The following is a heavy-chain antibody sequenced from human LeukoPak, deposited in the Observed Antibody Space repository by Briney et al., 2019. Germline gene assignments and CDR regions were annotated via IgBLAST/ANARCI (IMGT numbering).Heavy chain of an antibody. D-gene: IGHD6-19*01. V-gene: IGHV3-30-3*01. CDR2: ISSDGSNK. CDR3: ARTDTSGWSRPLDC. CDR1: GFTFSSYA. J-gene: IGHJ4*02. Sequence: PGGSLRLSCTASGFTFSSYALHWVRQAPGKGLEWVAVISSDGSNKYYAGSVEGRFTISRDNYNNTLLLQMNSLRAEDTAVYYCARTDTSGWSRPLDCWGQGTLVTVSS.